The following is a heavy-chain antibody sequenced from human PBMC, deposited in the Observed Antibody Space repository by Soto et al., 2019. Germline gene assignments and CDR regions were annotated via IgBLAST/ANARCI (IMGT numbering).Heavy chain of an antibody. D-gene: IGHD1-26*01. CDR1: GFTFSNYA. V-gene: IGHV3-74*01. CDR3: ARDHWESSYPTLDY. CDR2: INSDGSST. J-gene: IGHJ4*02. Sequence: PGGSLRLSCAASGFTFSNYAMNWVRQAPGKGLVWVSRINSDGSSTSYADSVKGRFTISRDNAKNTLYLQMNSLRAEDTAVYYCARDHWESSYPTLDYWGQGTLVTVSS.